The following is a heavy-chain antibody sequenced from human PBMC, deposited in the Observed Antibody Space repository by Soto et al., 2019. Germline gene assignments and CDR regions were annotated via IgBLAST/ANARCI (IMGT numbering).Heavy chain of an antibody. CDR2: INPDSGGT. D-gene: IGHD5-12*01. CDR1: GYIIIGYY. CDR3: ARKVATFDFDL. V-gene: IGHV1-2*02. J-gene: IGHJ4*02. Sequence: QVHLVQSGAEVKKPGASVKVSCKTSGYIIIGYYIHWVRQAPGQGLEWMGWINPDSGGTKYDHKFQGRVTMTRDTSLSTAYMELSSLSPDDTAVYSCARKVATFDFDLWGQGTLVTVSS.